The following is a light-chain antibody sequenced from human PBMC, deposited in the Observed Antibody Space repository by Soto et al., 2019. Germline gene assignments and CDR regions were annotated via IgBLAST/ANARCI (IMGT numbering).Light chain of an antibody. Sequence: DIQLTQSPSFLSASVGDRVTITCRASQGIRSYLAWYQQRPGKAPELLIYGASTLRPGGASRFSGSGSGTEFTLTISSLQPEDFATYFCQQLNTFPPFFTFGHGTKVHIK. CDR1: QGIRSY. CDR2: GAS. V-gene: IGKV1-9*01. CDR3: QQLNTFPPFFT. J-gene: IGKJ3*01.